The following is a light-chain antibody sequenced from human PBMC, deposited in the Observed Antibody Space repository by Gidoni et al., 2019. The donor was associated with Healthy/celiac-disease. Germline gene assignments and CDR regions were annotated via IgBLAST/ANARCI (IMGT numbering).Light chain of an antibody. CDR2: EVS. Sequence: QSALTQPASVSGTPGQSITISCTGTSSDVGGYNYVSWYQQHPGKAPKLLIYEVSNRPSGVSNRFSGSKACNTASLTISGLQAEDEADYYCSSYTSSSKVFGTGTKVTVL. CDR1: SSDVGGYNY. J-gene: IGLJ1*01. CDR3: SSYTSSSKV. V-gene: IGLV2-14*01.